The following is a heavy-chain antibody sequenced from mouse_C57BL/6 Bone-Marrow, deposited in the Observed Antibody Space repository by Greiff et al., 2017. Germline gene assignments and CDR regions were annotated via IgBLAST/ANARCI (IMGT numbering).Heavy chain of an antibody. V-gene: IGHV1-47*01. CDR2: FHPYNDDT. CDR1: GYTFTTYP. J-gene: IGHJ1*03. D-gene: IGHD1-1*01. CDR3: ATRGYYGSSLSYWYFDV. Sequence: VQLQQSGAELVKPGASVKMSCKASGYTFTTYPIEWLKQNPGKSLEWIGNFHPYNDDTKYNEKFKGKATLTVEKSSSTVYLELSRLTSEDSSVYYCATRGYYGSSLSYWYFDVWGTGTTVTVSS.